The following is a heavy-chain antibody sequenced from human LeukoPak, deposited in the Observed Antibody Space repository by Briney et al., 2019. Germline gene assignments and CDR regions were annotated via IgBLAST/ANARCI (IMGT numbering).Heavy chain of an antibody. CDR1: GYSFTTYW. CDR3: VRSRGYSYGYSYYFDY. CDR2: IYPGDSET. V-gene: IGHV5-51*01. D-gene: IGHD5-18*01. J-gene: IGHJ4*02. Sequence: AESLKISCKSSGYSFTTYWIGCVRPMPGKSLEWMGIIYPGDSETRYSPSFQGQVTISADKSISTAYLQWSSLKASDTAMYYCVRSRGYSYGYSYYFDYWGQGPLVTVSS.